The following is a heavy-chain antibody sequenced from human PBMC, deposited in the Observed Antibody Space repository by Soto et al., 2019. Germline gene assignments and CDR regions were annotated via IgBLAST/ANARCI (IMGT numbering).Heavy chain of an antibody. J-gene: IGHJ3*02. D-gene: IGHD6-19*01. CDR3: ARGLRIAVAGIVVAFDI. V-gene: IGHV4-34*01. Sequence: QVQLQQWGAGLLKPSETLSLTCAVSGGSFSGYYWSWLRQPPGKGLEWLGEINHSGSTNYNPSLKSRGTISVDTSKNEFSLTLSSVTAADTAVYYCARGLRIAVAGIVVAFDIWGQGTMVTVSS. CDR2: INHSGST. CDR1: GGSFSGYY.